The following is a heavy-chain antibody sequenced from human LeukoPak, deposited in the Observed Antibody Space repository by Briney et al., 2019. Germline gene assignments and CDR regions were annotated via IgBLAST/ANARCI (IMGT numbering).Heavy chain of an antibody. CDR1: GFTFSSYW. D-gene: IGHD3-3*01. J-gene: IGHJ6*03. V-gene: IGHV3-7*01. CDR3: ARQSRDVRFLEWLLYPGGDYYMDV. Sequence: GGSLRLSCAASGFTFSSYWMSWVRQAPGKGLEWVANIKQDGSEKYYVDSVKGRFTISRDNAKNSLYLQMNSLRAEDTAVYYCARQSRDVRFLEWLLYPGGDYYMDVWGKGTTVTVSS. CDR2: IKQDGSEK.